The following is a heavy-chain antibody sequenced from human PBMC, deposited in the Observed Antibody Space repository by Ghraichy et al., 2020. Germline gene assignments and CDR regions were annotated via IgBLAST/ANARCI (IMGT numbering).Heavy chain of an antibody. Sequence: GGSLRLSCAASGFTFSSYWMSWVRQAPGKGLEWVANIKQDGSEKYYVDSVKGRFTISRDNAKNSLYLQMNSLRAEDTAVYYCARGYYDILTGYYHDAFDIWGQGTMVTVSS. CDR3: ARGYYDILTGYYHDAFDI. CDR2: IKQDGSEK. J-gene: IGHJ3*02. CDR1: GFTFSSYW. D-gene: IGHD3-9*01. V-gene: IGHV3-7*03.